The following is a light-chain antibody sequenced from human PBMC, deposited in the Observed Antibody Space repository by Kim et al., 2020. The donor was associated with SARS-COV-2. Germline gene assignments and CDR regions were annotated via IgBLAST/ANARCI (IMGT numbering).Light chain of an antibody. CDR3: QQFASSGRT. V-gene: IGKV3-20*01. CDR2: GTS. Sequence: SQGERATLSCRANETITTSALAWYQQKAGQAPRLLIYGTSSRANGIADRFSGSGSGTDFTLTVSRLEPEDFAVYYCQQFASSGRTFGQGTKVDIK. J-gene: IGKJ1*01. CDR1: ETITTSA.